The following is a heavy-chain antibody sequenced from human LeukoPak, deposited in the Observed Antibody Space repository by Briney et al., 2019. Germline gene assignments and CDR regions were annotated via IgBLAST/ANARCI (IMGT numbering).Heavy chain of an antibody. V-gene: IGHV3-23*01. CDR3: ARDLDSSGYYWAFDY. CDR2: ISGSGGST. CDR1: GFTFSSYA. Sequence: TGRSLRLSCAASGFTFSSYAMSWVRQAPGKGLEWVSAISGSGGSTYYADSVKGRFTISRDNSKNTLYLQMNSLRAEDTAVYYCARDLDSSGYYWAFDYWGQGTLVTVSS. J-gene: IGHJ4*02. D-gene: IGHD3-22*01.